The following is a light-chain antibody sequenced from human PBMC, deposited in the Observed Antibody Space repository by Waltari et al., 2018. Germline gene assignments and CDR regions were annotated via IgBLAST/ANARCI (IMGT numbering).Light chain of an antibody. V-gene: IGLV4-69*01. Sequence: LVLTQSPSASASLGASVKLTCPLSSGHSPSTTPSNQQQPEKGPRYLMKLNSDGTYTKGDGIPDRFSGASSGAERYLTIASLQSEDAADYYCQAWGTGIVFGTGTKVTVL. CDR1: SGHSPST. CDR3: QAWGTGIV. J-gene: IGLJ1*01. CDR2: LNSDGTY.